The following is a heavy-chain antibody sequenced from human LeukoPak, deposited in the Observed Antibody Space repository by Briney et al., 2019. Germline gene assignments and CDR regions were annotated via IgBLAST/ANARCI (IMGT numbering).Heavy chain of an antibody. CDR3: ARGQRYFDWLLYSRFDP. CDR2: IYYSGST. D-gene: IGHD3-9*01. J-gene: IGHJ5*02. Sequence: SETLSLTCTVSGGSISSYYWSWIRQPPGKGLEWIGYIYYSGSTNYNPSLKSRVTISVDTSKNQFSLKLSSVTAADTAVYYCARGQRYFDWLLYSRFDPWGQGTLVTVSS. CDR1: GGSISSYY. V-gene: IGHV4-59*12.